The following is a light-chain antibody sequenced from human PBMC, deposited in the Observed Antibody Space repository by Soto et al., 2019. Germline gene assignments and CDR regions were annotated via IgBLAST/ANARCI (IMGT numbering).Light chain of an antibody. V-gene: IGLV2-8*01. CDR2: EVS. Sequence: QSALTQPPSASGSPGQSVAISCTGTSSDVGGYNYVSWYQQHPGKAPKPMIYEVSKRPSGVPDRFSGSKSGNTASLTVSRLQAEDEADYYCSSYVGSNNFYVFGTGTKVTVL. CDR3: SSYVGSNNFYV. CDR1: SSDVGGYNY. J-gene: IGLJ1*01.